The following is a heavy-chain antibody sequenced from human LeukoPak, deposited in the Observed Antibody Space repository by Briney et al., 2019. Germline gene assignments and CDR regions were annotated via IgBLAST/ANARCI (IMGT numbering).Heavy chain of an antibody. Sequence: ASVKVSCKASGYTFTGYYMHWVRQAPGQGLEWMGWINPNSGGTNYAQKFQGRVTMTRDTSISTAYMELSRLRSDDMAVYYCARDWNCGGDCYSTWGQGTLVTVSS. CDR1: GYTFTGYY. D-gene: IGHD2-21*02. CDR3: ARDWNCGGDCYST. CDR2: INPNSGGT. V-gene: IGHV1-2*02. J-gene: IGHJ4*02.